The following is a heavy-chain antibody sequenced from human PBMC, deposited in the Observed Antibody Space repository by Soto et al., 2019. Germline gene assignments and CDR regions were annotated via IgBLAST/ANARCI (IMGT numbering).Heavy chain of an antibody. CDR3: ARHASGVPAAKIGDY. V-gene: IGHV5-51*01. J-gene: IGHJ4*02. D-gene: IGHD2-2*01. CDR2: IYPGDSDT. CDR1: GYSFTSYW. Sequence: GESLKISCKGSGYSFTSYWIGWVRQMPGKGLERMGIIYPGDSDTRYSPSFQGQVTISADKSISTAYLQWSSLKASNTAMYYCARHASGVPAAKIGDYWGQGTLVTVSS.